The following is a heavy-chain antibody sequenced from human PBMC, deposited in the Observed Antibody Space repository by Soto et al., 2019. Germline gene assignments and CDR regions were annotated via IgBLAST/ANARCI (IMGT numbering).Heavy chain of an antibody. V-gene: IGHV3-11*01. Sequence: PGGSLRLSCEASGFTLSNYSMGWLRRAPGKGLEWVSYISGSGGSTYYADSVKGRFTISRDNAKNSLYLQMNSLRAEDTAVYYCARDRNYYCSGSYDIWGQGTMVTVSS. CDR2: ISGSGGST. CDR3: ARDRNYYCSGSYDI. D-gene: IGHD3-10*01. J-gene: IGHJ3*02. CDR1: GFTLSNYS.